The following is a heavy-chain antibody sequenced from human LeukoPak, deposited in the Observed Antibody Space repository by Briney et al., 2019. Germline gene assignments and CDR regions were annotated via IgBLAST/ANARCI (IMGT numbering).Heavy chain of an antibody. CDR1: GYTFTSCA. CDR3: ARDDVLTPFDP. D-gene: IGHD3-9*01. J-gene: IGHJ5*02. V-gene: IGHV1-8*01. Sequence: GASVKVSCKASGYTFTSCAISWVRQATGQGLEWMGWMTPNDGKTGYAQKFQGRVTMTGDTSESTAYMELSSLTSDDTAVYYCARDDVLTPFDPWGQGTLVIVSS. CDR2: MTPNDGKT.